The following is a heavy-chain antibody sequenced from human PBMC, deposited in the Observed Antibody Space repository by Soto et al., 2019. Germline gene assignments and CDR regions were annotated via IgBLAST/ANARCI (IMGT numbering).Heavy chain of an antibody. V-gene: IGHV4-31*03. J-gene: IGHJ4*02. CDR1: GGSISSGGYY. Sequence: SETLSLTCTVSGGSISSGGYYWSWIRQHPGKGLEWIGYIYYSGSTYYNPSLKSRVTISVDTSKNQLSLKLSSVTAADTAVYYCARVRDSSGYYWFDYWGQGTLVTVSS. CDR3: ARVRDSSGYYWFDY. CDR2: IYYSGST. D-gene: IGHD3-22*01.